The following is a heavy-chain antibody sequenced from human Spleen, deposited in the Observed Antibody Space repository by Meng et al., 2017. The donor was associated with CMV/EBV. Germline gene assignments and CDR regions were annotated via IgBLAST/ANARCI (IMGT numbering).Heavy chain of an antibody. CDR2: IYSGGST. J-gene: IGHJ6*02. CDR3: ARDRRDFWSGYYSSGYYYGMDV. D-gene: IGHD3-3*01. V-gene: IGHV3-66*02. Sequence: GESLKISCAASGFTVSSSYMSWVRQAPGKGLEWVSVIYSGGSTYYADSVKGRFTISRDNSKNTLYLQMNSLRAEDTAVYYCARDRRDFWSGYYSSGYYYGMDVWGQGTTVTVSS. CDR1: GFTVSSSY.